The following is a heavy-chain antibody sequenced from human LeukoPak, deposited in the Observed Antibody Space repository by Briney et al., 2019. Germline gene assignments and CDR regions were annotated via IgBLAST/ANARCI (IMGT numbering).Heavy chain of an antibody. J-gene: IGHJ4*02. Sequence: SETLSLTCTVSGGSISSYYWSWIRQPPGKGLEWIGYIYYSGSTNYNPSLKSRVTISVDTSKNQFSLTLSSVTAADTAVYYCARDGGYGDLHWGQGTLVTVSS. V-gene: IGHV4-59*01. CDR1: GGSISSYY. D-gene: IGHD4-17*01. CDR2: IYYSGST. CDR3: ARDGGYGDLH.